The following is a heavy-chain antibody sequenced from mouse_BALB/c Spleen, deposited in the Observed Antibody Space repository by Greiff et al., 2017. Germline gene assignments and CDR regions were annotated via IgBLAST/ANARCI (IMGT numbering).Heavy chain of an antibody. CDR2: ISYDGSN. CDR3: AGLRRGRYAMDY. D-gene: IGHD2-4*01. Sequence: EVKLMESGPGLVKPSQSLSLTCSVTGYSITSCYYWNWIRQLPGNKLEWMGYISYDGSNNYNPSLKNRISITRDTSKNQFFLKLNSVTTEDTATYYCAGLRRGRYAMDYWGQGTSVTVSA. CDR1: GYSITSCYY. J-gene: IGHJ4*01. V-gene: IGHV3-6*02.